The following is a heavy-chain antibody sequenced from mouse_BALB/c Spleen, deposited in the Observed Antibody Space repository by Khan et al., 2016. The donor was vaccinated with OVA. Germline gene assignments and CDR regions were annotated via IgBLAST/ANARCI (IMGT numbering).Heavy chain of an antibody. CDR3: TRGGYGSFAY. J-gene: IGHJ3*01. D-gene: IGHD1-1*02. CDR2: INPSNGGT. Sequence: QVQLQQSGAALVKPGASVKLSCKASGYTFTSYYVYWVKQRPGQGLEWIGEINPSNGGTNFNEKFKDKATLTVDTSTSTTSMQLSSLTSEDSAVYYCTRGGYGSFAYWGQGTLVTVSA. CDR1: GYTFTSYY. V-gene: IGHV1S81*02.